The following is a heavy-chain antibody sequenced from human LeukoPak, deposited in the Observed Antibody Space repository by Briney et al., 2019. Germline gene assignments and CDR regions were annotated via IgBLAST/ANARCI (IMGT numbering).Heavy chain of an antibody. J-gene: IGHJ6*03. Sequence: GGSLRLSYAASGFTFSSYGMHWVRQAPGKGLEWVALIWYDGSSDYYAHSVKGRFTISRDNSKNTLYLQMNSLRAEDTAVYYCARGTGNYFYYMAVWGKGTTVTVSS. CDR3: ARGTGNYFYYMAV. D-gene: IGHD3/OR15-3a*01. CDR1: GFTFSSYG. V-gene: IGHV3-33*01. CDR2: IWYDGSSD.